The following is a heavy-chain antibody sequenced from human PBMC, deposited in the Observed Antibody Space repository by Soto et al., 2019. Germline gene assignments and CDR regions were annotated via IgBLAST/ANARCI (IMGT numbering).Heavy chain of an antibody. CDR3: ASTMYYMVRGVTDY. CDR1: GFTFSSYW. J-gene: IGHJ4*02. D-gene: IGHD3-10*01. V-gene: IGHV3-7*01. Sequence: GGSLRLSCAASGFTFSSYWMSWVRQAPGKGLEWVANIKQDGSEKYYVDSVKGRFTISRDNAKNSLYLQMNSLRAEDTSVYYCASTMYYMVRGVTDYWGQGTLVTVAA. CDR2: IKQDGSEK.